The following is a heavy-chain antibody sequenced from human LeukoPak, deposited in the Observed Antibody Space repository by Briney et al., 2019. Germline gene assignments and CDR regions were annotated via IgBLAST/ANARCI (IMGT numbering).Heavy chain of an antibody. CDR1: GGTFSSYA. V-gene: IGHV1-69*13. CDR2: IIPIFGTA. Sequence: SVKVSCKASGGTFSSYAISWVRQAPGQGLEWMGGIIPIFGTANYAQKFQGRVTITADESTSTAYMELSSLRSEDTAVYYCARAKTDSSGWYLIDYWGQGTLVTVSS. CDR3: ARAKTDSSGWYLIDY. D-gene: IGHD6-13*01. J-gene: IGHJ4*02.